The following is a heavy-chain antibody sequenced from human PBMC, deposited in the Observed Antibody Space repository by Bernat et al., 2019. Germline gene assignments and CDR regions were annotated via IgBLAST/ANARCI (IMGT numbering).Heavy chain of an antibody. CDR2: INAGNGNT. V-gene: IGHV1-3*01. CDR1: GYTFTSYA. D-gene: IGHD2-15*01. CDR3: ARGGYCSGGSCPGGEYFQH. Sequence: QVQLVQSGAEVKKPGASVKVSCKASGYTFTSYAMHWVRQAPGQRLEWMGWINAGNGNTKYSQKFQGRVTITRDTSARTAYMELSSLRSEDTAVYYCARGGYCSGGSCPGGEYFQHWGQGTLVTVSS. J-gene: IGHJ1*01.